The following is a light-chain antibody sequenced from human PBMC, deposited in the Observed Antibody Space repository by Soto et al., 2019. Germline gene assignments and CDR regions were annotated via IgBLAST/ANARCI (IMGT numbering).Light chain of an antibody. Sequence: QSVLTQPASVSGSPGQSITISCTGTSSDVGFYTYVSWYQQHPGKAPKLLIYEVTNRPSGVSHRFSGSKSGSTASLTISGLQAEDEADYFCSSFTSSNSEVFGTGTKVTV. V-gene: IGLV2-14*01. J-gene: IGLJ1*01. CDR2: EVT. CDR3: SSFTSSNSEV. CDR1: SSDVGFYTY.